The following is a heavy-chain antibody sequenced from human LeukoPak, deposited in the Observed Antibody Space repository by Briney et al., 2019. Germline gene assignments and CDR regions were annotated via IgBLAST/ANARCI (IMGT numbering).Heavy chain of an antibody. J-gene: IGHJ4*02. V-gene: IGHV4-4*02. CDR3: AREGGPYRPLDY. CDR2: VNLQGST. CDR1: GGSITNTNY. Sequence: PSGTLSLTCGVSGGSITNTNYWAWVRQPPGKGLEWIGEVNLQGSTNYNPSLMGRVAISVDTSENHISLQLTSVTAADTAVYYCAREGGPYRPLDYSGQGTLVTVSS.